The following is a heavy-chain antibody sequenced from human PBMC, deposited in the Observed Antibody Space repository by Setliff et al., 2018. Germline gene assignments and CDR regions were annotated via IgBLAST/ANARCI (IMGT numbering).Heavy chain of an antibody. CDR2: INHSGGT. CDR3: ARAISGWYSAYYYYMDV. CDR1: GGSFSGYY. V-gene: IGHV4-34*01. D-gene: IGHD6-19*01. Sequence: SETLSLTCAVYGGSFSGYYWSWIRQPPGKGLEWIGEINHSGGTSYNPSLKSRVTISLDTSKNQFSLNLSSVTATDTAVYYCARAISGWYSAYYYYMDVWGKGTTVTVSS. J-gene: IGHJ6*03.